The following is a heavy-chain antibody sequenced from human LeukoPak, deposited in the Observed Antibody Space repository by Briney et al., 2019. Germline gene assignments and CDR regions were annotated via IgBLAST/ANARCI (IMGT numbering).Heavy chain of an antibody. V-gene: IGHV4-59*11. Sequence: SETLSLTCTVSGGPISSHFWSWIRQPPGKGLEWIGYIHYSGSTNYNPSLKSRVTISVDTSKNQFSLRLSSVTAADTAVYYCARDGYSGSSLFDYWGQGTLVTVSS. CDR3: ARDGYSGSSLFDY. CDR2: IHYSGST. CDR1: GGPISSHF. J-gene: IGHJ4*02. D-gene: IGHD1-26*01.